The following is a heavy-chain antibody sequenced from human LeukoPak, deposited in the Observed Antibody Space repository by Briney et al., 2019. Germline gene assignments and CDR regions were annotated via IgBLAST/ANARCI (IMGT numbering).Heavy chain of an antibody. CDR2: INPNSGGT. D-gene: IGHD3-3*01. Sequence: PSVKVSCKASGYTFTGYYMHWVRQAPGQGLEWMGWINPNSGGTNYAQKFQGRVTMTRDTSISTAYMELSRLRSDDTAVYYCATVADRFLEWLSPAYYYYGMDVWGQGTTVTVSS. V-gene: IGHV1-2*02. CDR3: ATVADRFLEWLSPAYYYYGMDV. J-gene: IGHJ6*02. CDR1: GYTFTGYY.